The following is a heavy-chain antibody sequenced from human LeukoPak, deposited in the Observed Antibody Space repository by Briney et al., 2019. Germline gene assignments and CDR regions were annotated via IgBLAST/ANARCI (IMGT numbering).Heavy chain of an antibody. D-gene: IGHD3-16*01. CDR1: GVSISSYY. V-gene: IGHV4-59*01. CDR3: ARESNRVWAPGAFDI. CDR2: IYYSGST. Sequence: SETLSLTCTVSGVSISSYYWSWLRQPPGKGLEWLGYIYYSGSTNYNPSLKSRVTISVDTSKNQFSLKLSSVTAADTAVYYCARESNRVWAPGAFDIWGQGTMVTVSS. J-gene: IGHJ3*02.